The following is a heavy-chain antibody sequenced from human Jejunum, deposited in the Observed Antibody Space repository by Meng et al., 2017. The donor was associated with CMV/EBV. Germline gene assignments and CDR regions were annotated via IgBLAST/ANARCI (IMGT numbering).Heavy chain of an antibody. CDR2: IYYRSQWYS. CDR1: VSSNSAA. CDR3: SRNEFERMIHWFDP. D-gene: IGHD3-22*01. V-gene: IGHV6-1*01. J-gene: IGHJ5*02. Sequence: VSSNSAAWYWIRPSPSRGLEWLGRIYYRSQWYSDYAVSVRCRISINPDTSRNQFSLHLSSVTPEDTAIYYCSRNEFERMIHWFDPWGQGTLVTVSS.